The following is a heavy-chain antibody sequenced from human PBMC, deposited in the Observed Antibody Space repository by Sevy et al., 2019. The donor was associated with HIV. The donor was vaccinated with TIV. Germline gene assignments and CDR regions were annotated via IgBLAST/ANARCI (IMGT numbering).Heavy chain of an antibody. CDR2: VNQDGSVK. CDR3: ARGIGSSGGL. D-gene: IGHD6-6*01. V-gene: IGHV3-74*01. CDR1: GFPLSTYW. Sequence: GGSLRLSCTCSGFPLSTYWMHWVRQIPGKGLDWVCHVNQDGSVKQYADSVRGRFTLSRDNVKNTVFLYMNSLRTDDTALYYCARGIGSSGGLWGQGTLVTVSS. J-gene: IGHJ4*02.